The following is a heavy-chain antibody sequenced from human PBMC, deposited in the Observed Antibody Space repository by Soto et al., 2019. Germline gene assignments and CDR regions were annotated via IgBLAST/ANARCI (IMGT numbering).Heavy chain of an antibody. Sequence: GSGPTLVNPTQTLTLTCTFSGFSLSTSGVGVGWIRQPPGKALEWLALIYWNDDKRYSPSLKSRLTITKDTSKNQVVLTMTNMDPVDKATYYCAHSPIYCSSTSCYPGGDYWGQGTLVTVSS. V-gene: IGHV2-5*01. CDR3: AHSPIYCSSTSCYPGGDY. CDR1: GFSLSTSGVG. J-gene: IGHJ4*02. CDR2: IYWNDDK. D-gene: IGHD2-2*01.